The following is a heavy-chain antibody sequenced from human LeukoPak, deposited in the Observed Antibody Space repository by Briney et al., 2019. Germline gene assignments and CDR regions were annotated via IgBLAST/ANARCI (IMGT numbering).Heavy chain of an antibody. J-gene: IGHJ4*02. Sequence: SETLSLTCSISGGSTSSDYWSWIRQPPGKGLEWMAYIHNSGTTKYNPSLKSRLTISVDTSKNQFSLKLSSVTAADTAFYYCARHLLTAGSIDWGQGTLVTVSS. CDR2: IHNSGTT. CDR1: GGSTSSDY. D-gene: IGHD3-9*01. CDR3: ARHLLTAGSID. V-gene: IGHV4-59*08.